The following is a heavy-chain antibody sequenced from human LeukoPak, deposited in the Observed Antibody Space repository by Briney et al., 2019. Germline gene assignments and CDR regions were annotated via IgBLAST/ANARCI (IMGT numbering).Heavy chain of an antibody. Sequence: GRSLRLSCAASGFTFTNFSMHSVPEAPRKGLEWVAVISYDGSNKHYADSVHGRFSISRDNYKNAQYLQMNSLGVEDTAVYYCAKGWNTDDYWGQGTLVTDSS. CDR2: ISYDGSNK. J-gene: IGHJ4*02. V-gene: IGHV3-30*18. CDR3: AKGWNTDDY. CDR1: GFTFTNFS. D-gene: IGHD1-1*01.